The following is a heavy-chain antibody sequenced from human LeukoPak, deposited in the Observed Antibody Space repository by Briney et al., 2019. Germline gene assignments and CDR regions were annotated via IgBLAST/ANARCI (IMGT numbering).Heavy chain of an antibody. V-gene: IGHV4-59*01. Sequence: SETLSLTCTVSGGSISSYYWSWIRQPPGKGLEWIGYIYYSGSTNYNPSLKSRVTISVDTSKNQFSLKLNSVTAADTAVYYCARDGGGNSRPFDYWGQGSPVTVSS. CDR3: ARDGGGNSRPFDY. D-gene: IGHD4-23*01. J-gene: IGHJ4*02. CDR2: IYYSGST. CDR1: GGSISSYY.